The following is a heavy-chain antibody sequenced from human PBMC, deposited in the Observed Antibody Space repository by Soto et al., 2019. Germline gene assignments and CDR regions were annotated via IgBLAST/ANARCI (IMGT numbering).Heavy chain of an antibody. CDR3: ARDSTTTYGMDV. V-gene: IGHV3-74*01. Sequence: EVQLVESGGGLVQPGGSLRLSCAASGFTFSSYWMHWVRQAPGKGLVWVSRINSDGSSTSYADSVKGRFTISRDNAKNTLYLQMYSLRAEDTAVYYCARDSTTTYGMDVWGQGTTVTVSS. D-gene: IGHD1-26*01. CDR2: INSDGSST. CDR1: GFTFSSYW. J-gene: IGHJ6*02.